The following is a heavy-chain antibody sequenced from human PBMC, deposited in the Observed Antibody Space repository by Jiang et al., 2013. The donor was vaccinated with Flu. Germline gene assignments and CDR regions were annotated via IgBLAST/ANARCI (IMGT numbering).Heavy chain of an antibody. Sequence: GAEVKKPGESLRISCKGSGYPFSDYWITWVRQMPGKGLEWMGRVDPRSSYTANSPSFQGHVTISADKSISTAYLQWSSLKASDSAMYYCARHWDGGGTSENDALDIWGQGTMVTVSS. CDR1: GYPFSDYW. CDR3: ARHWDGGGTSENDALDI. D-gene: IGHD2-21*01. CDR2: VDPRSSYT. J-gene: IGHJ3*02. V-gene: IGHV5-10-1*01.